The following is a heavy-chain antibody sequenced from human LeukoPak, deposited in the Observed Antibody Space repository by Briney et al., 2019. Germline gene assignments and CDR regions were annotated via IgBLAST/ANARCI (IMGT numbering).Heavy chain of an antibody. CDR2: ISGSGGST. CDR3: AKENTNAMDYFDY. Sequence: GGSLRLSCAASGFTFSSYAMSWVRQAPGKGLEWVSAISGSGGSTYYADSVKGRFTISRDNSKDTLYLQMNSLRAEDTALYYCAKENTNAMDYFDYWGQGTLVTVSS. V-gene: IGHV3-23*01. CDR1: GFTFSSYA. J-gene: IGHJ4*02.